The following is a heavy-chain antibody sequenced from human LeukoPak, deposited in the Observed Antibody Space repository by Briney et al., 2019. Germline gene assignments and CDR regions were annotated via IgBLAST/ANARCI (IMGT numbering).Heavy chain of an antibody. CDR2: INGDGSTT. V-gene: IGHV3-74*01. Sequence: GGSLRLSCAASGFTFSRYWMHWVRQAPGKGLVWVSRINGDGSTTSYADSVKGRFTISRDNAKNSLYLQMNSLRAEDTAVYHCARDGQWLDQAIDYWGQGTLVTVSS. CDR3: ARDGQWLDQAIDY. D-gene: IGHD6-19*01. J-gene: IGHJ4*02. CDR1: GFTFSRYW.